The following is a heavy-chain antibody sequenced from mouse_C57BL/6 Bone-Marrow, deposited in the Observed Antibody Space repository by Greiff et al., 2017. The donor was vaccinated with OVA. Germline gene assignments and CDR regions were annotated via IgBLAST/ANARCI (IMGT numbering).Heavy chain of an antibody. J-gene: IGHJ4*01. Sequence: VQLKESGPGLVQPSQSLSITCTVSGFSLTSYGVHWVRQPPGKGLEWLGVIWSGGSTDYNAAFISRLSISKDNSKSQVFFKMNSLQADDTAIYYCAKYYGSSYNYAMDYWGQGTSVTVSS. V-gene: IGHV2-4*01. CDR2: IWSGGST. D-gene: IGHD1-1*01. CDR1: GFSLTSYG. CDR3: AKYYGSSYNYAMDY.